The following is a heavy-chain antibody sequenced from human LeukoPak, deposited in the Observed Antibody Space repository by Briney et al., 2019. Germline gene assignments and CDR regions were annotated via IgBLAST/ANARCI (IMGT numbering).Heavy chain of an antibody. CDR2: ISSSSSTI. J-gene: IGHJ4*02. CDR3: AKLTMVRGVSFDY. V-gene: IGHV3-48*01. CDR1: GFTFSSYS. D-gene: IGHD3-10*01. Sequence: GSLRLSCAASGFTFSSYSMNWVRQAPGKGLEWVSYISSSSSTIYYADSVKGRFTISRDNSKNTLYLQMNSLRAEDTAVYYCAKLTMVRGVSFDYWGQGTLVTVSS.